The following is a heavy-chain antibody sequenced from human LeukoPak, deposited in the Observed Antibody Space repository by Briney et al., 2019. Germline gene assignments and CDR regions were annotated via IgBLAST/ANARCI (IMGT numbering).Heavy chain of an antibody. CDR2: IYTSGST. D-gene: IGHD3-22*01. J-gene: IGHJ4*02. CDR1: GGSISSGSYY. Sequence: SQTLSLTCTVSGGSISSGSYYWSWIRQPAGKGLEWIGRIYTSGSTNYNPSLKSRVTISVDTSKNQFSLKLSSVTAADTAVYYCAREDYDSSGYYYFRYYFDYWSQGTLVTVSS. CDR3: AREDYDSSGYYYFRYYFDY. V-gene: IGHV4-61*02.